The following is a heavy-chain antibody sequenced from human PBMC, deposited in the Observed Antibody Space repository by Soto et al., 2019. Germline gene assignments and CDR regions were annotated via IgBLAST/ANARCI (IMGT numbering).Heavy chain of an antibody. V-gene: IGHV3-21*01. CDR1: GFSFSDYS. J-gene: IGHJ4*02. CDR2: ISSSSTYR. CDR3: ARDKPLAGLNTFDF. Sequence: GGSLRLSCAASGFSFSDYSINWVRQAPGKGLEWVSSISSSSTYRFYADSVKGRFTISRDDAKNFLHLQMDSLRPEDTAVYYCARDKPLAGLNTFDFWGEGTLVTVSS. D-gene: IGHD6-6*01.